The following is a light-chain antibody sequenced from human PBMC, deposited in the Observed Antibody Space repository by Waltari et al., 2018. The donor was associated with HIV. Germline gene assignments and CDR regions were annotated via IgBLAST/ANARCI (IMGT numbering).Light chain of an antibody. J-gene: IGKJ4*01. CDR2: DAS. CDR3: QQYGSSPLT. Sequence: DIVLSQSPATLSLSPGDRATLSCRASQTVNNNFLNWYQQKHGQSPRLLISDASARAAGIPDRFSASGSGTDFTLTINRLEPEDSAVYYCQQYGSSPLTFGGGTKVEI. V-gene: IGKV3-20*01. CDR1: QTVNNNF.